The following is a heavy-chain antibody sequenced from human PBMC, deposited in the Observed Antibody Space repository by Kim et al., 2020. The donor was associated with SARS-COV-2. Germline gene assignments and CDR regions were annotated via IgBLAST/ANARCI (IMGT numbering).Heavy chain of an antibody. Sequence: SETLSLTCTVSGDSISSYYWSWIRQPPGKGLEWIGYISNIETNYNHPPKRRVHILLETSYNQFSPRLTTVTTADTAVYYCTRAGRGQMAVDFWGQGTLV. V-gene: IGHV4-59*01. D-gene: IGHD3-10*01. CDR1: GDSISSYY. CDR2: ISNIET. CDR3: TRAGRGQMAVDF. J-gene: IGHJ4*02.